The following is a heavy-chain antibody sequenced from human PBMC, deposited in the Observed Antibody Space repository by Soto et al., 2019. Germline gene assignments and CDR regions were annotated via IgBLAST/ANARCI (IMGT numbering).Heavy chain of an antibody. D-gene: IGHD6-19*01. J-gene: IGHJ4*02. V-gene: IGHV3-48*02. Sequence: EVQLVESGGGLVQPGGSLRLSCTANRFTFSSYGIKWVRQAPGKGLEWVSSISSSSSTIYYADSVRGRFTISRDNAKNSLYLQMNSLRDEYTAVYYCVREISVAGGHFDYWGQGTLVTVSS. CDR2: ISSSSSTI. CDR3: VREISVAGGHFDY. CDR1: RFTFSSYG.